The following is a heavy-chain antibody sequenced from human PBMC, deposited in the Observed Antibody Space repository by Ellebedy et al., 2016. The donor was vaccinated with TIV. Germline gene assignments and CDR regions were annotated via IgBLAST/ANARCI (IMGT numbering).Heavy chain of an antibody. V-gene: IGHV3-7*01. CDR3: VTGMDV. Sequence: PGGSLRLSCAASGFTFSSYSMNWVRPAPGKGLEWVANIKQDGSVKNYVDSVKGRFTISRDNAKSSLWLQMNTLRVEDTAVYYCVTGMDVWGQGTTVTVSS. CDR1: GFTFSSYS. J-gene: IGHJ6*02. CDR2: IKQDGSVK.